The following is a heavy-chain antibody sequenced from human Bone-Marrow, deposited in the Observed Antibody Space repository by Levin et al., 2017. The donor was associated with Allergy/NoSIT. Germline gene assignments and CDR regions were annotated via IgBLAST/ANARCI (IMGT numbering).Heavy chain of an antibody. J-gene: IGHJ3*02. CDR1: GFTVSSNY. CDR2: IYSGGST. D-gene: IGHD3-10*01. V-gene: IGHV3-53*01. CDR3: ALYGSGSFGAFDI. Sequence: GESLKISCAASGFTVSSNYMSWVRQAPGKGLEWVSVIYSGGSTYYADSVKGRFTISRDNSKNTLYLQMNSLRAEDTAVYYCALYGSGSFGAFDIWGQGTMVTVSS.